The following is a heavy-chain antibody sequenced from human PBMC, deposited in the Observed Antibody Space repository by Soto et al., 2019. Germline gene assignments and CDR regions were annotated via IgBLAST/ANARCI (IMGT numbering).Heavy chain of an antibody. Sequence: ASVKVSCKASGYTFTSYGISWVRQAPGQGLEWMGWISAYNGNTNYAQKLQGRVTMTTDTSTSTAYMELRSLRSDDTAVYYCARDGTVDSGYDVDYYYYYMDVWGKGTTVTVSS. CDR1: GYTFTSYG. J-gene: IGHJ6*03. CDR3: ARDGTVDSGYDVDYYYYYMDV. V-gene: IGHV1-18*01. D-gene: IGHD5-12*01. CDR2: ISAYNGNT.